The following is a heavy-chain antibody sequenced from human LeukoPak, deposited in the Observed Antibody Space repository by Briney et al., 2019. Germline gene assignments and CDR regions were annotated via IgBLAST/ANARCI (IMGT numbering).Heavy chain of an antibody. CDR2: INPNSGGT. Sequence: GASVKVSCKASGYTFTGYYMHWVRQAPGQGLEWMGRINPNSGGTNYAQKFQGRVTMTRDTSISTAYMELSRLRSDDTAVYYCARLYLGAPAARPNFDYWGQGTLVTVSS. V-gene: IGHV1-2*06. CDR3: ARLYLGAPAARPNFDY. J-gene: IGHJ4*02. D-gene: IGHD2-2*01. CDR1: GYTFTGYY.